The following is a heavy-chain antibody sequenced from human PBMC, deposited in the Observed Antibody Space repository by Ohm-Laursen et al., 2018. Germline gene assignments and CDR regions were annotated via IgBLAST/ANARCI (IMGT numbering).Heavy chain of an antibody. CDR3: VRGGRYGNF. Sequence: SLRLSCAASGFTFTSYWMSWVRQAPGKGLEWVANIKEYGSEKNYVDSVKGRFTISRDNAKNSLFLEMNNLRAEDLALYYCVRGGRYGNFWGQGTLVTVSS. CDR1: GFTFTSYW. J-gene: IGHJ4*01. CDR2: IKEYGSEK. D-gene: IGHD6-13*01. V-gene: IGHV3-7*01.